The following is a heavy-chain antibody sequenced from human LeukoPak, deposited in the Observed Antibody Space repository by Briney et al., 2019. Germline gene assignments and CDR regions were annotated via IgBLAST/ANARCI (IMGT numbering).Heavy chain of an antibody. V-gene: IGHV3-74*01. Sequence: PGGSLRLSCAASGFTFSTYWMHWVRQAPGKGLVWVSRINSDGSSTNYADSVKGRFTIARDNAKNSLFLQMNSLRPEDTAVYYCAKGFGVNGLALDIWGPGTMVTVSS. D-gene: IGHD4-23*01. J-gene: IGHJ3*02. CDR3: AKGFGVNGLALDI. CDR2: INSDGSST. CDR1: GFTFSTYW.